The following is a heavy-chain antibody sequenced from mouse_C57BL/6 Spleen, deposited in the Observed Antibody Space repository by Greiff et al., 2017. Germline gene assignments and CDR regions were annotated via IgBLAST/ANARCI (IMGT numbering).Heavy chain of an antibody. V-gene: IGHV1-53*01. CDR2: INPSNGGT. Sequence: QVQLQQSGTELVKPGASVKLSCKASGYTFTSYWMPWVKQRPGQGLEWIGNINPSNGGTNYNEQFKSKATLTVDKSSSTAYMQLSSLSYEDSAVYYCARRSSGSWFAYWGQGTLVTVSA. CDR1: GYTFTSYW. D-gene: IGHD3-2*02. J-gene: IGHJ3*01. CDR3: ARRSSGSWFAY.